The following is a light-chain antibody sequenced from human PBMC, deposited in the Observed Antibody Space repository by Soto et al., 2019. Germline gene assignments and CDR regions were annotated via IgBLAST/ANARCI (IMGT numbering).Light chain of an antibody. CDR2: DVI. CDR3: YSHRSSSTLYV. V-gene: IGLV2-14*03. Sequence: QSALTQPASVSGSPGQSITISCAGTSSDVGGHNYVSWYQQHPGKAPKLIIYDVINRPSGVSNRFSGTKSGNTASLTISGLQAEDEAYYCYSHRSSSTLYVFGTGTKLTVL. J-gene: IGLJ1*01. CDR1: SSDVGGHNY.